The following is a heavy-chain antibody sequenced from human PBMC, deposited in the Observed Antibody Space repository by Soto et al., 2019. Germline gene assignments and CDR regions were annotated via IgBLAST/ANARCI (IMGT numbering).Heavy chain of an antibody. V-gene: IGHV3-11*01. CDR2: ISSRGDII. CDR1: GFIFSDYY. D-gene: IGHD3-22*01. J-gene: IGHJ4*02. Sequence: TGGSLRLSCAVSGFIFSDYYMSWIRQAPGKGLEWVSYISSRGDIIYYADSVKGRFTISRDNAKNSLYLQMNSLRAEDTAVYYCARDLGYYDSSGYFDYWGQGTLVTVSS. CDR3: ARDLGYYDSSGYFDY.